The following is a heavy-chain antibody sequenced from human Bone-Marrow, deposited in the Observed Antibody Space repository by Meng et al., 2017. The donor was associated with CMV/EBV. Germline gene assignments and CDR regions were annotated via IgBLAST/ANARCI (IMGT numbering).Heavy chain of an antibody. CDR1: GFTFSSYS. CDR2: ISSSSSYI. Sequence: GGSLRLSCAASGFTFSSYSMNWVCQAPGKGLEWVSSISSSSSYIYYADSVKGRFTISRDNAKNSLYLQMNSLRAEDTAVYYCAKDLVRYSSSWHGGIDYWGQGTLVTVSS. D-gene: IGHD6-13*01. J-gene: IGHJ4*02. V-gene: IGHV3-21*01. CDR3: AKDLVRYSSSWHGGIDY.